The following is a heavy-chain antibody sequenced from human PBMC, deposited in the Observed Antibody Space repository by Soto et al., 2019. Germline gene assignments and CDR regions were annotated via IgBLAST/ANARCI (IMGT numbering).Heavy chain of an antibody. Sequence: AVKVSCKASGGTFSSYAISWVRQAPGQGLEWIGGIIPIFGTANYAQKFQGRVTITADESTSTAYMELSSLRSEDTAVYYCARGPAETYSSSSILYFDYWGQGTMVTVSS. V-gene: IGHV1-69*13. CDR1: GGTFSSYA. D-gene: IGHD6-6*01. CDR2: IIPIFGTA. J-gene: IGHJ4*02. CDR3: ARGPAETYSSSSILYFDY.